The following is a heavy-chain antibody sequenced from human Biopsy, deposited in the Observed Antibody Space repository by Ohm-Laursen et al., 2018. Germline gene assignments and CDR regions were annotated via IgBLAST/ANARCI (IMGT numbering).Heavy chain of an antibody. D-gene: IGHD5-12*01. CDR2: IRSESSGGTR. CDR1: GFNFGDSG. J-gene: IGHJ4*02. Sequence: SLRLSCAASGFNFGDSGMGWFRQAPGKGLECVGLIRSESSGGTREYAAPVKGRFTVSRDDSKSIAYLDMNNLKTEDTAMYYCSKWTSGYSYSSLWGRGTLVTVSS. V-gene: IGHV3-49*03. CDR3: SKWTSGYSYSSL.